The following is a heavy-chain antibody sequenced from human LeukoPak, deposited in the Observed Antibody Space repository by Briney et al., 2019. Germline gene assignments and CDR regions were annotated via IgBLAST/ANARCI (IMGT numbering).Heavy chain of an antibody. D-gene: IGHD3-10*01. J-gene: IGHJ5*02. CDR1: GGSISNHY. CDR3: ARHATGSYSVPWLDP. CDR2: FSDSGNT. Sequence: SETLSLTCTVSGGSISNHYWSWIRQPPGRGLEWIGYFSDSGNTIYNPSPKSRVTILGDTSKNQFSLKLSSVTAADTAVYYCARHATGSYSVPWLDPWGQGTLVTVST. V-gene: IGHV4-59*08.